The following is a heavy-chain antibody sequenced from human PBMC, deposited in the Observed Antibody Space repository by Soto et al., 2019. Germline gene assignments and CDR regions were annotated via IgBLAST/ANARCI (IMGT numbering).Heavy chain of an antibody. D-gene: IGHD3-10*01. CDR1: ATSVIHENYY. CDR2: INYRGRT. CDR3: ARLWSGTRPPDG. Sequence: PSETLSLTCSVSATSVIHENYYWGWIRQPPGKGLEWIGSINYRGRTYYSPSLQSRVAMSVDTSNNQLALRLSSVTAADTAVYFCARLWSGTRPPDGWSQGTLVTVSS. V-gene: IGHV4-39*01. J-gene: IGHJ4*02.